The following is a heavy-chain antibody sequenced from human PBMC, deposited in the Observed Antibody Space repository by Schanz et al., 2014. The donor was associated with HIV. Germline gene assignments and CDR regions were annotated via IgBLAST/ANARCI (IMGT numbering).Heavy chain of an antibody. CDR1: GFTFDSQS. V-gene: IGHV3-33*08. Sequence: VQLVESGGGLVKPGGSLRLSCEASGFTFDSQSMNWVRQAPGKGLDWVAVIWYDGSNKYYADSVKGRFTISRDNSKKALYLQMNSLRVEDTAVYYCASTVYPYTGSSDYYYGMDVWGQGTTVTVSS. CDR2: IWYDGSNK. J-gene: IGHJ6*02. D-gene: IGHD6-6*01. CDR3: ASTVYPYTGSSDYYYGMDV.